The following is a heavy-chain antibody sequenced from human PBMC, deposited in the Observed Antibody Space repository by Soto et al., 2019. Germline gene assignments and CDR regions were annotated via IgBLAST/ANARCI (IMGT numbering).Heavy chain of an antibody. CDR1: GFTFSSYE. D-gene: IGHD6-6*01. Sequence: GGSLRLSCAASGFTFSSYEMNWVRQAPGKGLEWVSVIYSAGSTYYANAVKGRFAISRDISENKIFLELNGLTVDDTAVYYCARAREPEYSSSIFFDYWGRGTVVTVSS. V-gene: IGHV3-53*01. J-gene: IGHJ4*01. CDR3: ARAREPEYSSSIFFDY. CDR2: IYSAGST.